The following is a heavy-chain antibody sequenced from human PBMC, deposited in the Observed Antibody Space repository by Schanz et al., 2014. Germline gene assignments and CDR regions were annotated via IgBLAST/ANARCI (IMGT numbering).Heavy chain of an antibody. CDR2: IWFDGNNK. CDR3: AKDTHKDYGGKPQTFDI. D-gene: IGHD4-17*01. Sequence: QVQLVESGGGVVQPGRSLRLSCAASGFTFSAYGMHWVRQAPGKGLEWVAVIWFDGNNKYYADSVKGRFTISRDNSKNILYLQMNSLRAEDTALYYCAKDTHKDYGGKPQTFDIWGQGTMVTVSS. J-gene: IGHJ3*02. V-gene: IGHV3-33*06. CDR1: GFTFSAYG.